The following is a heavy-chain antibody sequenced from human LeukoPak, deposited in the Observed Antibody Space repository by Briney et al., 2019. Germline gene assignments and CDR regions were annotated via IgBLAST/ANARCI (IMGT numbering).Heavy chain of an antibody. CDR1: GFTFSSYW. V-gene: IGHV3-74*01. Sequence: GGSLRLSCAASGFTFSSYWMHWVRQAPGKGLVWVSRINSDGSSTSYADSVKGRVTISRDNAKNTLYLQMNSLRAEDTAVYCCARAEGGNNWFDPWGQGTLVTVSS. CDR2: INSDGSST. J-gene: IGHJ5*02. D-gene: IGHD1-1*01. CDR3: ARAEGGNNWFDP.